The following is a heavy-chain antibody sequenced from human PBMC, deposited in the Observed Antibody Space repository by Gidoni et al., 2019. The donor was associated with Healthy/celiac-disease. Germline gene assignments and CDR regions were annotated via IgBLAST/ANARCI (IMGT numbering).Heavy chain of an antibody. Sequence: QVQLVQSGAEVKKPGASVKVSCKASGYTFTSYDINWVRQATGQGLEWMGWMNPNSGNTGYEQKFQGRVTMTRNTSISTAYMELSSLRSEDTAVYYCARGPGAVVVPAALDYYYYYGMDVWGQGTTVTVSS. V-gene: IGHV1-8*01. CDR2: MNPNSGNT. J-gene: IGHJ6*02. D-gene: IGHD2-2*01. CDR3: ARGPGAVVVPAALDYYYYYGMDV. CDR1: GYTFTSYD.